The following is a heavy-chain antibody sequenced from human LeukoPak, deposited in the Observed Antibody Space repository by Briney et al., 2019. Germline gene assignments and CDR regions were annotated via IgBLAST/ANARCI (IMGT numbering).Heavy chain of an antibody. V-gene: IGHV4-59*01. Sequence: PSETLSLTCTVSGGSFSTYYWSWIRQPPGKGLEWIGYIYYTGTTNYNPSLKSRVTISVDTSKNPFSLNLSSVTAADTAVCYCARAGANGIEAAGSLRYWGQGTLVTVSS. CDR2: IYYTGTT. CDR3: ARAGANGIEAAGSLRY. D-gene: IGHD6-13*01. J-gene: IGHJ4*02. CDR1: GGSFSTYY.